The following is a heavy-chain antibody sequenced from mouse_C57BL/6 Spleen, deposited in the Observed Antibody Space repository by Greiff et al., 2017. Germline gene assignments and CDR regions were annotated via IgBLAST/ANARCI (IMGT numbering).Heavy chain of an antibody. CDR3: ARDNGHYFDY. CDR1: GFTFSDYY. CDR2: INYDGSST. J-gene: IGHJ2*01. V-gene: IGHV5-16*01. Sequence: DVKLVESEGGLVQPGSSMKLSCTASGFTFSDYYMAWVRQVPEKGLEWVANINYDGSSTYYLDSLKSRFIISRDNAKNILYLQMSSLKSEDTATYYCARDNGHYFDYWGQGTTLTVSS.